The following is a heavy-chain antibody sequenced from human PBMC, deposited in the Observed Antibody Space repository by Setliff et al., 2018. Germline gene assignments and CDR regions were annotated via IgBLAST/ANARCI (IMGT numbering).Heavy chain of an antibody. CDR1: GFRFSDLY. D-gene: IGHD3-10*01. Sequence: GGSLRLSCAASGFRFSDLYMSWVRQVPGKGLEWLSKISGAGTTVYYADSVKGRFTISGDKSKNTLYLQMNNVRADDTAVYYCRLWFGELLRDYWGQGTLVTVSS. CDR2: ISGAGTTV. CDR3: RLWFGELLRDY. J-gene: IGHJ4*02. V-gene: IGHV3-11*01.